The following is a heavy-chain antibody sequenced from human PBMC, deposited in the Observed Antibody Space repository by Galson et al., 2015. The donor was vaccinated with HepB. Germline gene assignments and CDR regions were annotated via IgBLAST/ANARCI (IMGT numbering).Heavy chain of an antibody. CDR3: ARDRSYGDSSLSY. V-gene: IGHV1-18*01. J-gene: IGHJ4*02. D-gene: IGHD4-17*01. CDR1: GYTFTNYG. Sequence: SVKVSCKASGYTFTNYGISWVRQAPGQGLEWMGWISSYNGYTKYAQKFQGRVTMTTDTSTSTVYVELRGLRSDDTAVYYCARDRSYGDSSLSYWGQGTLVTVSS. CDR2: ISSYNGYT.